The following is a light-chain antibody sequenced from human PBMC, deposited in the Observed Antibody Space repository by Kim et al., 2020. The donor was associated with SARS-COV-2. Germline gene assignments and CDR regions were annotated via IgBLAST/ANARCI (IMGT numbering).Light chain of an antibody. CDR3: QQYKSYPLT. CDR1: QDISNY. V-gene: IGKV1-16*01. CDR2: DAS. Sequence: DIQMTQSPSSLSASVGDRVTITCRASQDISNYLAWFQQKPGKAPKSLIYDASSLHSGVPSRFSGSGSGTDFTLTISSLQPEDFATYYCQQYKSYPLTFGGETKVDIK. J-gene: IGKJ4*01.